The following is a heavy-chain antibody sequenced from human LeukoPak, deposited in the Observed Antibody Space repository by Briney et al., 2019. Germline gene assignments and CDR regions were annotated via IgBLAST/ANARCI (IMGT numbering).Heavy chain of an antibody. D-gene: IGHD7-27*01. CDR2: INPNNGDT. CDR3: ARLTGHFAFDI. J-gene: IGHJ3*02. V-gene: IGHV1-2*02. Sequence: ASVRVSCKASGFTFIGYYIYWVRQAPGQGLEWMGWINPNNGDTHYAQNFQGRVTMTRDTSISTAYVELGRLRSDDTAVYYCARLTGHFAFDIWGQGTTVTVSS. CDR1: GFTFIGYY.